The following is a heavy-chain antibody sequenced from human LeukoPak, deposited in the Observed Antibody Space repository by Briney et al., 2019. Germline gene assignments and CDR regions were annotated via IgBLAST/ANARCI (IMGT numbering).Heavy chain of an antibody. CDR2: INHSGST. J-gene: IGHJ6*03. CDR3: ARLTTVTREYYYYYYYMDV. CDR1: GGTFSGYY. Sequence: SETLSLTCAVYGGTFSGYYWSWIRQPPGKGLEWIGEINHSGSTNYNPSLKSRVTVSVDTSKNQFSLKLSSVTAADTAVYYCARLTTVTREYYYYYYYMDVWGKGTTVTVSS. V-gene: IGHV4-34*01. D-gene: IGHD4-17*01.